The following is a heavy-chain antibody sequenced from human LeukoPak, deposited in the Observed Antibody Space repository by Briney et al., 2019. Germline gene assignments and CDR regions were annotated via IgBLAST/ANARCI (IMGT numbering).Heavy chain of an antibody. CDR2: IYYSGST. V-gene: IGHV4-59*01. D-gene: IGHD3-22*01. J-gene: IGHJ4*02. CDR3: ARGVGSGYTDE. CDR1: GDSISTYY. Sequence: SETLSLTCTVSGDSISTYYWTWIRQYPGKGLEWIGYIYYSGSTNYNPSLKSRVTISVDTSKNHFSLKLTSVTAADTAVYYCARGVGSGYTDEWGQGTLVTVSS.